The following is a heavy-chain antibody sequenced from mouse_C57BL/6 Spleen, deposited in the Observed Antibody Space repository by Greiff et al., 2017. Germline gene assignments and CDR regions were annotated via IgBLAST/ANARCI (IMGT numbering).Heavy chain of an antibody. D-gene: IGHD1-1*01. CDR3: AKKSYGSSYWYFDV. Sequence: QVQLQQSGPGLVQPSQSLSITCTVSGFSLTSYGVHWVRQSPGKGLEWLGVIWRGGSTDYNAAFMSRLSITKDNSKSQVFFKMNSLQADDTAIYYGAKKSYGSSYWYFDVWGTGTTVTVSS. CDR1: GFSLTSYG. CDR2: IWRGGST. V-gene: IGHV2-5*01. J-gene: IGHJ1*03.